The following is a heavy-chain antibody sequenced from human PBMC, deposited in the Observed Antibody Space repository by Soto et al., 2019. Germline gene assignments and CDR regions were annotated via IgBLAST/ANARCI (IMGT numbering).Heavy chain of an antibody. D-gene: IGHD2-15*01. CDR3: ARDKRVNCSGGSCYSFVPGFDP. Sequence: GASVKVSCKASGYTFTSYGISWVRQAPGQGLEWMGWISAYNGNTNYAQKLQGRVTMTTDTSTSTAYMELRSLRPDDTAVYYCARDKRVNCSGGSCYSFVPGFDPWGQGTLVTVSS. J-gene: IGHJ5*02. V-gene: IGHV1-18*01. CDR2: ISAYNGNT. CDR1: GYTFTSYG.